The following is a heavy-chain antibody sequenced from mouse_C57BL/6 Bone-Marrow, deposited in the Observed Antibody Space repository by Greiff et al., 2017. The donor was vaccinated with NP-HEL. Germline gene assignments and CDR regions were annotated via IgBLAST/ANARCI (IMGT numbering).Heavy chain of an antibody. Sequence: QVQLKQPGAELVKPGASVKLSCKASGYTFTSYWMQWVKQRPGQGLEWIGEIDPSDSYTNYNQKFKGKATLTVDTSSSTAYMQLSSLTSEDSAVYYCAYYYGSSYDGFAYWGQGTLVTVSA. V-gene: IGHV1-50*01. J-gene: IGHJ3*01. CDR3: AYYYGSSYDGFAY. D-gene: IGHD1-1*01. CDR1: GYTFTSYW. CDR2: IDPSDSYT.